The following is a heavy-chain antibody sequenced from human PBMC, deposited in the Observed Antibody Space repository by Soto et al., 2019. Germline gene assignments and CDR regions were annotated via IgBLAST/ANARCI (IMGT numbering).Heavy chain of an antibody. CDR3: ARDFRPPYGVRYFDY. J-gene: IGHJ4*02. Sequence: GGSLRLSCAASGFTVSSNYMSWIRQAPGKGLEWVSVIYSGGSTYYADSVKGRFTISRHNSKNTLYLLMNSLRAEDTAVYYCARDFRPPYGVRYFDYWGQGTLVTVSS. CDR2: IYSGGST. V-gene: IGHV3-53*04. CDR1: GFTVSSNY. D-gene: IGHD4-17*01.